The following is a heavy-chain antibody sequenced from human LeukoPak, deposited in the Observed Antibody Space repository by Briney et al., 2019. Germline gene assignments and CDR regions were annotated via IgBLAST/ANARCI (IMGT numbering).Heavy chain of an antibody. CDR1: GFTFSSYW. Sequence: PGGSLRLSCAASGFTFSSYWMSWVRQAPGKGLEWVANIKQDGSEKYYVDSVKGRFTISRDNAKNSLYLQMNSLRAEDTAVYYCARGVSIGLNCSGGSCYSDYWGQGTLVTVSS. J-gene: IGHJ4*02. D-gene: IGHD2-15*01. CDR3: ARGVSIGLNCSGGSCYSDY. CDR2: IKQDGSEK. V-gene: IGHV3-7*01.